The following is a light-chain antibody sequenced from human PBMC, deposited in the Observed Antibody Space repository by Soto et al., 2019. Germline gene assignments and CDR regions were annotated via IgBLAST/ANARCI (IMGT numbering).Light chain of an antibody. CDR1: SSDVGGYNS. CDR3: SSYTTGGSYG. Sequence: QSALTQPASVSGSPGLSIAISCTGTSSDVGGYNSVSWDQQHPGKAPKLMIYDVRTRPSGVSNRCSGSKSGNTASLPISGLQAEDEGAYYCSSYTTGGSYGFGTGTKLTVL. V-gene: IGLV2-14*01. J-gene: IGLJ1*01. CDR2: DVR.